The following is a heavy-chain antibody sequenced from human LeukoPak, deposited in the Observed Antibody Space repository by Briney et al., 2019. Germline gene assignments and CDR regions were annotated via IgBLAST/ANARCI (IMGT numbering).Heavy chain of an antibody. V-gene: IGHV1-2*02. CDR1: GYTFTGHW. Sequence: ASVKVSCKASGYTFTGHWLHWVRQAPGQGPEWMGWINPLHGDTKYAQKFQGRVTMTRDTSINTAYMQLSGLSTDDTAVYYCASLYYHFWSGDAVFDHWGQGTVVTV. CDR2: INPLHGDT. D-gene: IGHD3-3*01. CDR3: ASLYYHFWSGDAVFDH. J-gene: IGHJ4*02.